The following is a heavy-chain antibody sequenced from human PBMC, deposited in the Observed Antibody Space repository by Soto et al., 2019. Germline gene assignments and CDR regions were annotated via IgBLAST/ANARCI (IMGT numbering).Heavy chain of an antibody. D-gene: IGHD2-15*01. CDR1: GFTFSDYY. J-gene: IGHJ5*02. Sequence: QVQLVESGGGLVKPGGSLRLSCAASGFTFSDYYMSWIRQAPGKGLEWGSYISSSGSTIYYADSVKGRFTISRDNTKNSLYRQMNSLRAEATAVYYCARPYPNIDWFDPWGQGTLVTVSS. CDR2: ISSSGSTI. V-gene: IGHV3-11*01. CDR3: ARPYPNIDWFDP.